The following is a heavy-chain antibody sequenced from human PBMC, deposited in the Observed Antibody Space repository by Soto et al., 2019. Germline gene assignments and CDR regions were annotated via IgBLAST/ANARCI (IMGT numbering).Heavy chain of an antibody. Sequence: EVQLVESGGDLVKPGGSLRLSCAASEFTFANAWISWVRQAPGKGLEWVGRIKRKADGGTTDYAAPVKGRFTISRDESQNTLYLQMNSLKTEDTAVYYCTSLYYGHWGQGTLVTVSS. V-gene: IGHV3-15*01. J-gene: IGHJ4*02. CDR1: EFTFANAW. CDR2: IKRKADGGTT. D-gene: IGHD4-17*01. CDR3: TSLYYGH.